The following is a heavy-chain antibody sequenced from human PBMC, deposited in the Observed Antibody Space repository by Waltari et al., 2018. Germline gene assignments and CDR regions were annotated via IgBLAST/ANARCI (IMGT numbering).Heavy chain of an antibody. CDR1: VGSISSHY. CDR3: ARDPYLAY. J-gene: IGHJ4*02. V-gene: IGHV4-59*11. CDR2: IYYSGST. Sequence: QVQLQESGPGLVKPSETLSLTCTVSVGSISSHYWSWIRQPPGKGLEWIGYIYYSGSTNYNPSLKSRVTISVDTSKNQFSLKLSSVTAADTAVYYCARDPYLAYWGQGTLVTVSS.